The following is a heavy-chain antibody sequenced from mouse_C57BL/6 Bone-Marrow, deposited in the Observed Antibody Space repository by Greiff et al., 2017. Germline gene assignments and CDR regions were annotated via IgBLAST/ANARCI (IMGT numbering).Heavy chain of an antibody. CDR1: GYTFTSYW. D-gene: IGHD2-4*01. CDR3: ARGYDYNYYAMDY. J-gene: IGHJ4*01. Sequence: QVQLQQPGAELVKPGASVKLSCKASGYTFTSYWMQWVKQRPGQGLEWIGEIDPSDSYTNYNQKFKGKATLTVDTSSSTAYMQSSSLTSEDSAVYYCARGYDYNYYAMDYWGQGTSVTVSS. CDR2: IDPSDSYT. V-gene: IGHV1-50*01.